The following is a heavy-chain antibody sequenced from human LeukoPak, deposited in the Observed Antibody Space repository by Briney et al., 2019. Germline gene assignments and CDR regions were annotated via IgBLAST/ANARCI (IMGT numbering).Heavy chain of an antibody. CDR2: ISYDGSNK. D-gene: IGHD1-26*01. V-gene: IGHV3-30*18. Sequence: GGSLRLSCAASGFTFSSYGMHWVRQAPGKGLEWVAVISYDGSNKYYADSVKGRFTISRDNSKNTLYLQMNSLRAEDTAVYYCAKQAPGSYYGGNAFDIWGQGTMVTVSS. J-gene: IGHJ3*02. CDR1: GFTFSSYG. CDR3: AKQAPGSYYGGNAFDI.